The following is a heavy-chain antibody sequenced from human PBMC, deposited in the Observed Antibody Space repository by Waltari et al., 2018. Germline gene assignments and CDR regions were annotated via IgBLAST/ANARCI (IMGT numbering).Heavy chain of an antibody. CDR3: ASHPFYYGSGSLDY. CDR1: GYSISSGYY. J-gene: IGHJ4*02. CDR2: IYHSGST. Sequence: QVQLQESGPGLVKPSETLSLTCAVSGYSISSGYYWGWIRQPPGKGLEWIGSIYHSGSTYYNPSLKSRVTISVDTSKNQFSLKLSSVTAADTAVYYCASHPFYYGSGSLDYWGQGTLVTVSS. D-gene: IGHD3-10*01. V-gene: IGHV4-38-2*01.